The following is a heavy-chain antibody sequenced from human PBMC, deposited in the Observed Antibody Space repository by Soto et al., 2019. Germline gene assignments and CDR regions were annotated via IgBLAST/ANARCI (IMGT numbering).Heavy chain of an antibody. Sequence: PSQTLSLTCAICGDSVSNNGATWNWIRQSPSRGLEWLGSAYYRSRWRYDYATSVRGRITINPDTSKNQFSLQLNSVTPEDTAVYYCARDPPDFNSGFDYWGQGTPVPVSS. J-gene: IGHJ4*02. CDR2: AYYRSRWRY. V-gene: IGHV6-1*01. CDR3: ARDPPDFNSGFDY. CDR1: GDSVSNNGAT. D-gene: IGHD2-15*01.